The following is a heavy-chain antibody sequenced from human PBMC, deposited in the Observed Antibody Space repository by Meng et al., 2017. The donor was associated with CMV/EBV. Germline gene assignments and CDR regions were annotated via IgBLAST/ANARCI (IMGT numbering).Heavy chain of an antibody. D-gene: IGHD3-22*01. CDR3: ARGYYYDSSGHRDYYYYYGMDV. Sequence: SVKVSCKASGGTFSSYAISWVRQAPGQGLEWMGGIIPIFGTANHAQKFQGRVTITTDESTSTAYMELSSLRSEDTAVYYCARGYYYDSSGHRDYYYYYGMDVWGQGTTVTVSS. CDR1: GGTFSSYA. CDR2: IIPIFGTA. V-gene: IGHV1-69*05. J-gene: IGHJ6*02.